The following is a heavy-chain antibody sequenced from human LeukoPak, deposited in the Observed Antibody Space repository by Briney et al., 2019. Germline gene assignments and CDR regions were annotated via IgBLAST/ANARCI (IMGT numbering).Heavy chain of an antibody. CDR2: ISYDGNDK. D-gene: IGHD2-2*01. CDR1: GFTFGDYA. V-gene: IGHV3-30*14. Sequence: GGSLRLSCTASGFTFGDYAMSWFRQAPGKGLEWVAFISYDGNDKYYADSVKGRFTISRDNPKNTLYVQMNSLRAEDTAVYYCAKDSTQYCSATSCEYYDGLDVWGQGTTVTVS. J-gene: IGHJ6*02. CDR3: AKDSTQYCSATSCEYYDGLDV.